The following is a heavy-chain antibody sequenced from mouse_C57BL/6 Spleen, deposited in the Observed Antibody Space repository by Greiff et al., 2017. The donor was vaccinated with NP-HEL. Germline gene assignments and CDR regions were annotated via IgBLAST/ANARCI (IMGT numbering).Heavy chain of an antibody. V-gene: IGHV1-5*01. D-gene: IGHD1-1*01. CDR1: GYTFTSYW. CDR2: IYPGNSDT. CDR3: TRVITTVESAMDY. J-gene: IGHJ4*01. Sequence: VQLQQSGTVLARPGASVKMSCKTSGYTFTSYWMHWVKQRPGQGLEWIGAIYPGNSDTSYNQKFKGKAKLTAVTSASTAYMELSSLTNEDSAVYYCTRVITTVESAMDYWGQGTSVTVSS.